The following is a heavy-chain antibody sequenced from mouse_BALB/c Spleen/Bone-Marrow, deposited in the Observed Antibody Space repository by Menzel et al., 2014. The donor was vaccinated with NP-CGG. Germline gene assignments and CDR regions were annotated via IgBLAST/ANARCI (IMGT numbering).Heavy chain of an antibody. J-gene: IGHJ4*01. Sequence: VQLQQSGAELMKPGASVKISCKATGYTFSSYWIEWVKQRPGHGLEWIGEILPGSGSTNYNEKFKGKATFTADTSSNTAYMQLSSLTSEVSAVYYCARGIDYYAMDYWGQGTSVTVSS. CDR2: ILPGSGST. CDR3: ARGIDYYAMDY. CDR1: GYTFSSYW. V-gene: IGHV1-9*01.